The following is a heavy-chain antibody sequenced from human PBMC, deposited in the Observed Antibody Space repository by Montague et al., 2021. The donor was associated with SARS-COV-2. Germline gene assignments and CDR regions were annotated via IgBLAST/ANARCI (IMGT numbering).Heavy chain of an antibody. CDR3: ARVGRQQLVRLSGMDV. CDR2: IYYSGXT. V-gene: IGHV4-39*07. J-gene: IGHJ6*02. D-gene: IGHD6-13*01. CDR1: GGSIGSSSYY. Sequence: SETLSLTCTVSGGSIGSSSYYWGWIRQPPGKGLESIGSIYYSGXTXYXXXXKXRVTISVDTSKNQFSLKLRSVTAADTAVYYCARVGRQQLVRLSGMDVWGQGATVTVSS.